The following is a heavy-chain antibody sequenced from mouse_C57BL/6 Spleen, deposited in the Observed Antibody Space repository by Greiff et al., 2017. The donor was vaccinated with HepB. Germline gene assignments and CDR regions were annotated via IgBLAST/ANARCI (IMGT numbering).Heavy chain of an antibody. Sequence: VQLQESGAELVRPGASVTLSCKASGYTFTDYEMHWVKQTPVHGLEWIGAIDPETGGTAYNQKFKGKAILTADKSSSTAYMELRSLTSEDSAVYYCTRFTTVVAANYFDYWGQGTTLTVSS. V-gene: IGHV1-15*01. D-gene: IGHD1-1*01. CDR3: TRFTTVVAANYFDY. J-gene: IGHJ2*01. CDR2: IDPETGGT. CDR1: GYTFTDYE.